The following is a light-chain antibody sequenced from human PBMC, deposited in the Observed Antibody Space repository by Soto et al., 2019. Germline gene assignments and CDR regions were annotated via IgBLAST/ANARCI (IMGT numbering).Light chain of an antibody. CDR1: QTVRNRY. Sequence: EIVLTQSPGTLSLSTGERATLSCRASQTVRNRYLAWYQQKPGKAPRLLIYDASSRDSGIPDRFSGGGSGTDFTLTISRLQPDDFAVYYCQQDNSYSPTFGQGTKVDI. CDR2: DAS. V-gene: IGKV3-20*01. CDR3: QQDNSYSPT. J-gene: IGKJ1*01.